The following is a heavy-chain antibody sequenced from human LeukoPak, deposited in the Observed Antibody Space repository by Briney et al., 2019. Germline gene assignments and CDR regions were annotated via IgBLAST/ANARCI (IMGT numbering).Heavy chain of an antibody. CDR1: GGSISSSSYY. CDR2: IYYSGST. Sequence: SETLSLTCTVSGGSISSSSYYWGWIRQPPGKGLKWIGGIYYSGSTYYNPSLKSRVTISVDTSKNQFSLKLSSVTAADTAVYYCARRLERDNWNYIIDYWGQGTLVTVSS. J-gene: IGHJ4*02. D-gene: IGHD1-7*01. V-gene: IGHV4-39*01. CDR3: ARRLERDNWNYIIDY.